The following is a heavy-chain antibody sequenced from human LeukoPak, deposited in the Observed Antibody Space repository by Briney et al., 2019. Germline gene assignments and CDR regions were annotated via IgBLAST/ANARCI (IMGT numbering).Heavy chain of an antibody. CDR2: IYYSGST. Sequence: PSETLSLTCTVSGGSISGSSYYWGWIRQPPGKGLEWIGSIYYSGSTYYNPSLKSRVTISVDTSKNQFSLKLSSVTAADTAVYYCARGYPRYDFWSGYYTGAFDIWGQGTMVTVSS. D-gene: IGHD3-3*01. CDR1: GGSISGSSYY. J-gene: IGHJ3*02. CDR3: ARGYPRYDFWSGYYTGAFDI. V-gene: IGHV4-39*01.